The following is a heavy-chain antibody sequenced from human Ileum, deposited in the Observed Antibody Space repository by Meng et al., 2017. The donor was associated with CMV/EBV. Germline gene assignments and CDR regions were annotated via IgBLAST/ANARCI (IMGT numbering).Heavy chain of an antibody. V-gene: IGHV1-3*04. CDR1: VSIFTNYP. CDR3: ARGAGADH. CDR2: IITGNGTT. J-gene: IGHJ4*02. D-gene: IGHD6-25*01. Sequence: NLSCKASVSIFTNYPIHWVRQTPGQGLEWMGWIITGNGTTKYSQRFQHRLTITRDTSANTVYMEVTSLTSEDTATYYCARGAGADHWGQGTLVTVSS.